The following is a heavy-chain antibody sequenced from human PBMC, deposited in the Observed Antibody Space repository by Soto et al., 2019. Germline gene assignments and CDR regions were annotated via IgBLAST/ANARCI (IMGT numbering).Heavy chain of an antibody. J-gene: IGHJ4*02. CDR3: ARERVVTVPLDY. Sequence: ASVKVSCKASGYTFTSYGISWVRQAPGQGLEWMGWISAYNGNTNYAQKLQGRVTMATDTSTSTAYMELRSLRSDDTAVYYCARERVVTVPLDYWGQGTLVTVSS. V-gene: IGHV1-18*04. CDR2: ISAYNGNT. CDR1: GYTFTSYG. D-gene: IGHD3-3*01.